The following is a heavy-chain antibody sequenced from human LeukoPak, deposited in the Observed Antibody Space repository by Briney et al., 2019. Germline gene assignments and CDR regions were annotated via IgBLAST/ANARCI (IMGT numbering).Heavy chain of an antibody. CDR3: ASGGRPHATYYFDY. CDR2: IIPIFGTA. CDR1: GYTFTSYG. V-gene: IGHV1-69*06. D-gene: IGHD2-15*01. Sequence: SVKVSCKASGYTFTSYGISWVRQAPGQGLEWMGGIIPIFGTANYAQKFQGRVTITADKSTSTAYMELSSLRSEDTAVCYCASGGRPHATYYFDYWGQGTLVTVSS. J-gene: IGHJ4*02.